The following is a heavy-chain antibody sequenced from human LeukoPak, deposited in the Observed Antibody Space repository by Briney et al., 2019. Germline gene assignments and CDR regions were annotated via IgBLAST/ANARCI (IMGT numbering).Heavy chain of an antibody. D-gene: IGHD3-9*01. CDR3: AREADYDILTGSSWFDP. CDR1: GGSFSVYY. J-gene: IGHJ5*02. CDR2: INHSGST. Sequence: SETLSLTRAVYGGSFSVYYWSWIRQPPRKGLEWIGEINHSGSTNYNPSLKSRVTISVDTSKNQFSLKLSSVTAADTAVYYCAREADYDILTGSSWFDPWGQGTLVTVSS. V-gene: IGHV4-34*01.